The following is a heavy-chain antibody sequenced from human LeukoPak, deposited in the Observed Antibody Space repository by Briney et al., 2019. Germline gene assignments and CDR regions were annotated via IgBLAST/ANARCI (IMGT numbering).Heavy chain of an antibody. CDR3: ARQYSSSSKGDY. J-gene: IGHJ4*02. D-gene: IGHD6-6*01. Sequence: GGSLRLFCAASGFTFSSYSMNWARQAPGKGLEWVSYISSSSSTIYYADSVKGRFTISRDNAKNSLYLQMNSLRDEDTAVYYCARQYSSSSKGDYWGQGTLVTVSS. CDR1: GFTFSSYS. CDR2: ISSSSSTI. V-gene: IGHV3-48*02.